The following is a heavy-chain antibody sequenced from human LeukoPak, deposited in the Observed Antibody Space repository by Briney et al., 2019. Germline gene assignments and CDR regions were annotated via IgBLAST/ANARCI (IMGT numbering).Heavy chain of an antibody. D-gene: IGHD4-17*01. CDR3: ARGYGDFRVEGRYFHS. CDR2: VHYSGTA. CDR1: DGSITNDD. J-gene: IGHJ4*02. V-gene: IGHV4-59*01. Sequence: PSETLSLTCTVSDGSITNDDRSWVRQPPGKGLEFIGHVHYSGTANYNPSLRSRVTISIATSKQQFFLKLKSVTAADTAVYYCARGYGDFRVEGRYFHSWGQGTLVTVSS.